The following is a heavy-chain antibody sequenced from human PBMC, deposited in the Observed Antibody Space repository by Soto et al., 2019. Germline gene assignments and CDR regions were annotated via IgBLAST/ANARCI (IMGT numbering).Heavy chain of an antibody. CDR1: GFTFSSYG. J-gene: IGHJ3*02. Sequence: QPGGSLRLSCAASGFTFSSYGMHWVRQAPGKGLEWVAVISYDGSNKYYADSVKGRFTISRDNSKNTLYLQMNSLRAEDTAVYYCAKEGCSSTSCFHTGDAFDIWGQGTMVTVSS. D-gene: IGHD2-2*01. CDR3: AKEGCSSTSCFHTGDAFDI. CDR2: ISYDGSNK. V-gene: IGHV3-30*18.